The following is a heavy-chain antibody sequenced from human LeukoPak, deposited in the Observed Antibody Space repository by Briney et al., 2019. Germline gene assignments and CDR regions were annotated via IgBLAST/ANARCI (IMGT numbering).Heavy chain of an antibody. CDR2: INPSGGTT. V-gene: IGHV1-46*01. J-gene: IGHJ5*02. Sequence: ASVKISCKASGFKFTNFYFHWVRPAPGQGLEWMGIINPSGGTTTYAQKFQRNITMTRDTSTSTVYMEMTSLKSEDTAVYYSARSEYSKSIWFDPWGQGTLVTVSS. D-gene: IGHD6-6*01. CDR1: GFKFTNFY. CDR3: ARSEYSKSIWFDP.